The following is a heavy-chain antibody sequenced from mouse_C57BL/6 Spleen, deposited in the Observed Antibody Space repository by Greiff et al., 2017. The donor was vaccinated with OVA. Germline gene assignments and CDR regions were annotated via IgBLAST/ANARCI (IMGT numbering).Heavy chain of an antibody. CDR1: GYTFTSYW. J-gene: IGHJ2*01. V-gene: IGHV1-53*01. CDR3: ARKLGPYYLDY. CDR2: INPSNGGT. Sequence: QVHVKQPGTELVKPGASVKLSCKASGYTFTSYWMHWVKQRPGQGLEWIGNINPSNGGTNYNEKFKSKATLTVDKSSSTAYMQLSSLTSEDSAVYYCARKLGPYYLDYWGQGTTLTVSS.